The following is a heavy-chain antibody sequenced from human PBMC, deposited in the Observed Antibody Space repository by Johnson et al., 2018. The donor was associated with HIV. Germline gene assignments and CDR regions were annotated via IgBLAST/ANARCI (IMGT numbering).Heavy chain of an antibody. CDR2: IWYDGSNK. V-gene: IGHV3-30*14. CDR3: ARSKDCSGGSCPDGFDI. J-gene: IGHJ3*02. D-gene: IGHD2-15*01. CDR1: GFTFSSYA. Sequence: QVQLVESGGGVVQPGRSLRLSCAASGFTFSSYAMHWVRQAPGKGLEWVAVIWYDGSNKYYADFVKGRFSISRDTSKNTVYLQMNSLRVEDTAVYYCARSKDCSGGSCPDGFDIWGQGTMVIVSS.